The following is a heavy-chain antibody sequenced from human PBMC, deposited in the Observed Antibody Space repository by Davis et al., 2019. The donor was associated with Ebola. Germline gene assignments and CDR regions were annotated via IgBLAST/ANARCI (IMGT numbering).Heavy chain of an antibody. CDR1: GGSFSGYY. V-gene: IGHV4-34*01. CDR3: ARVIGSITGWFDP. Sequence: AGSLTLSCAVYGGSFSGYYWSWIRQLPGKGLEWIGEINHSGSTNYNPSLKSRVTISVDTSKKQFSLKLSSVTAADTAVYYCARVIGSITGWFDPWGQGTLVTVSS. CDR2: INHSGST. J-gene: IGHJ5*02. D-gene: IGHD1-14*01.